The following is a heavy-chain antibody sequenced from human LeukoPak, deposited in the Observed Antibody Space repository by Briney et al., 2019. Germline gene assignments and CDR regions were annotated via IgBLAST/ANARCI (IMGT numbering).Heavy chain of an antibody. CDR3: ARGPRFWSGYYHQEPNYYYYGMDV. CDR2: INSDGSST. V-gene: IGHV3-74*01. CDR1: GFTFSRYW. Sequence: GGSLRLSCAASGFTFSRYWMHWVRQAPGKGLVWVSRINSDGSSTSYADSVKGRFTISRDNAKNTLYLQMNSLRAEDTAVYYCARGPRFWSGYYHQEPNYYYYGMDVWGQGTTVTVSS. D-gene: IGHD3-3*01. J-gene: IGHJ6*02.